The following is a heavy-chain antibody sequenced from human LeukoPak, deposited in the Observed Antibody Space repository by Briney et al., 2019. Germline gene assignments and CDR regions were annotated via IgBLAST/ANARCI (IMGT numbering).Heavy chain of an antibody. Sequence: GVSVKVSCKASGYTFTSYYMHWVRQAPGQGLEWMGIINPSGGSTSYAQKFQGRVTMTRDTSTSTVYMELSSLRSEDTAVYYCARGGYYYDSSGYYYFDYWGQGTLVTVSS. V-gene: IGHV1-46*01. D-gene: IGHD3-22*01. J-gene: IGHJ4*02. CDR3: ARGGYYYDSSGYYYFDY. CDR2: INPSGGST. CDR1: GYTFTSYY.